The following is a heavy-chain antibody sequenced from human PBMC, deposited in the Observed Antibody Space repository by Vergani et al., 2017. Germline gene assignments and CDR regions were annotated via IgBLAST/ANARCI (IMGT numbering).Heavy chain of an antibody. CDR3: ASIARAATRRNPPPDY. CDR1: GGSFSDYY. J-gene: IGHJ4*02. Sequence: QVQLQEWGAGLLKTSETLSLTCGVSGGSFSDYYWSWIRQAPGMGLEWIGEVNHGGSTNYNPSLKSRVPISVDTSKNQFSLQLTSVTAAESALYVCASIARAATRRNPPPDYWGQGILVTVSS. CDR2: VNHGGST. D-gene: IGHD3-16*02. V-gene: IGHV4-34*01.